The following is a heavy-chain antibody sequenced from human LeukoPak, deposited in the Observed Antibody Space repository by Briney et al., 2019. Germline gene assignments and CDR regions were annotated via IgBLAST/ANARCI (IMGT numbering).Heavy chain of an antibody. J-gene: IGHJ5*02. CDR2: INHSGST. CDR1: GGSFSGYY. V-gene: IGHV4-34*01. D-gene: IGHD2-2*01. CDR3: ARVGDIVVVPAYNWFDP. Sequence: PSETLSLTCAVYGGSFSGYYWSWIRQPPGKGLEWIGEINHSGSTYYNPSLKSRVTISVDTSKNQFSLKLSSVTAADTAVYYCARVGDIVVVPAYNWFDPWGQGTLVTVSS.